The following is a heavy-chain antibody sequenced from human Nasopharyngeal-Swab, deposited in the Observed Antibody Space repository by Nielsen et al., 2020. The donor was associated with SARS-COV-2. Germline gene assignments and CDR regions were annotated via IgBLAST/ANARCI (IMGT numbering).Heavy chain of an antibody. CDR3: TRVDVHYAFDM. J-gene: IGHJ3*02. V-gene: IGHV3-74*01. Sequence: GESLKISCAASGFTLRNYWIHWVRQTPGKGLLWVSRINTDASRTSYADSVKGRFTISRDNAKNTVYLQMNSLRGEDTAVYYCTRVDVHYAFDMWGQGTMVTVSS. CDR2: INTDASRT. CDR1: GFTLRNYW. D-gene: IGHD3-16*01.